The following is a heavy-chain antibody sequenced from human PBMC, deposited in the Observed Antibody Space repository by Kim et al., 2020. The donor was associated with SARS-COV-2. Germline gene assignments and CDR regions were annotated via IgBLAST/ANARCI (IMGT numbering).Heavy chain of an antibody. Sequence: ADSVRGRFIISRDKARNALFLQMNSLRDEDTAMYYCARPSGLGSGSAPFDYWGQGTLVTVSS. CDR3: ARPSGLGSGSAPFDY. V-gene: IGHV3-48*02. J-gene: IGHJ4*02. D-gene: IGHD3-10*01.